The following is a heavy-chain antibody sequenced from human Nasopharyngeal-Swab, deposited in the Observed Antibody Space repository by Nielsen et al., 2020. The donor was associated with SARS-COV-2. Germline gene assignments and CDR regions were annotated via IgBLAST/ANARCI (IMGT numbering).Heavy chain of an antibody. J-gene: IGHJ4*02. V-gene: IGHV5-51*01. Sequence: VRQMPGKGLEGLGIIYPGDSDTIYSPSFQGQVAISADMSISTAYLQWSSLKSSDTAMYYCARHRSPGGLIGELSLDYWGQGALVTVSS. CDR3: ARHRSPGGLIGELSLDY. CDR2: IYPGDSDT. D-gene: IGHD3-16*02.